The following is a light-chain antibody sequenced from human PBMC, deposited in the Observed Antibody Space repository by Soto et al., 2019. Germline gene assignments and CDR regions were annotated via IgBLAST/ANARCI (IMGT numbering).Light chain of an antibody. V-gene: IGKV1-6*01. CDR1: QGIRNE. Sequence: AIQMTQSPSSLSASVGDRVTITCRASQGIRNELGWYQQRPGRTPKLLIYVASSLQSGVPSRFSASGSGTDFTLTISGLQAEDFATYYCLQDHDYPRTFGQGTKVEMK. J-gene: IGKJ1*01. CDR2: VAS. CDR3: LQDHDYPRT.